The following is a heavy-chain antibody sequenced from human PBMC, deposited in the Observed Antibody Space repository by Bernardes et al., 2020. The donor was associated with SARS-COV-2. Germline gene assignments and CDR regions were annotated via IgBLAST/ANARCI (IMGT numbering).Heavy chain of an antibody. Sequence: SETLSLTCTVSGGSISSSSYYWGWLRQPPGKGLEWIGSIYYSGSTYYNPSLKSRVTISVDTSKNQFSLKLTSVTAADTAVYYCATVFCSTTSCYNPSEPYYYYYGLDVWGQGTTVTVSS. V-gene: IGHV4-39*01. J-gene: IGHJ6*02. CDR3: ATVFCSTTSCYNPSEPYYYYYGLDV. CDR2: IYYSGST. CDR1: GGSISSSSYY. D-gene: IGHD2-2*01.